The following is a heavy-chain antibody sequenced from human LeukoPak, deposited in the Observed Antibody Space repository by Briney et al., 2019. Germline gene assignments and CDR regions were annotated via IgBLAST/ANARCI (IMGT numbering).Heavy chain of an antibody. V-gene: IGHV3-53*01. J-gene: IGHJ4*02. D-gene: IGHD3-22*01. CDR3: ARDLNYFDSSTVSSIR. Sequence: GSLRLSCAASGFTVSSNYMSWVRQAPGKGLEWVSVIYSRGATYYADSVKGRFTISRDISKNTVCFQMSSLRAEDTAMYYCARDLNYFDSSTVSSIRWGQGTLVTVSS. CDR2: IYSRGAT. CDR1: GFTVSSNY.